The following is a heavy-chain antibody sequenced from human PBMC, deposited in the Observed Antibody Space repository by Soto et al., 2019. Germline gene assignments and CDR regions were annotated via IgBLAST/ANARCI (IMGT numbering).Heavy chain of an antibody. CDR1: GFTFIDYA. CDR3: AKDHADYYRGDKTPYFDY. D-gene: IGHD2-21*02. Sequence: GGSLRLFCTASGFTFIDYAMSWVRQTPGKGLEWVAGISGGGRSTYYADSVQGRFTISRDNSKNTVYLQMNSLTAEDTAFYYCAKDHADYYRGDKTPYFDYWGLGTLVTVSS. J-gene: IGHJ4*02. CDR2: ISGGGRST. V-gene: IGHV3-23*01.